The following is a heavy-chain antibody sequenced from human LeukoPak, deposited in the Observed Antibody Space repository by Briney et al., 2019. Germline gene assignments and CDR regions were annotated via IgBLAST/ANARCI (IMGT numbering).Heavy chain of an antibody. Sequence: GGSLRLSCAASGFTFSDYNMNWVRQAPGEGLEWVSYITNSGSTIHYADSVKGRFTISRDNAKNSLYLQMNSLRAEDTAVYYCARSIGLTGGGVDVWGQGTTVTVSS. CDR2: ITNSGSTI. CDR1: GFTFSDYN. V-gene: IGHV3-11*01. J-gene: IGHJ6*02. D-gene: IGHD3-9*01. CDR3: ARSIGLTGGGVDV.